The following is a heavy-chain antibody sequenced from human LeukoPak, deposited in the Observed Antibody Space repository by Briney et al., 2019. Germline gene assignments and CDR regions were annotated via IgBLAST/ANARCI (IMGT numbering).Heavy chain of an antibody. CDR1: GGSFSGYY. J-gene: IGHJ4*02. CDR3: ARMDSSGCYFDY. Sequence: SETLSLTCAVYGGSFSGYYWSWIRQPPGKGLEWIGEINHSGSTNYNPSLKSRVTTSVDTSKNQFSLKLSSVTAADTAVYYCARMDSSGCYFDYWGQGTLVTVSS. V-gene: IGHV4-34*01. D-gene: IGHD6-19*01. CDR2: INHSGST.